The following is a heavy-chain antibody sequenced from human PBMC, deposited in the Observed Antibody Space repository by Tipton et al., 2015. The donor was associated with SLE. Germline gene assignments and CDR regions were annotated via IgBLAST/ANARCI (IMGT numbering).Heavy chain of an antibody. CDR1: GGSISSSDYY. V-gene: IGHV4-61*09. J-gene: IGHJ4*02. CDR3: SRAPAQHWGSAYFDY. CDR2: IYTTGRT. D-gene: IGHD7-27*01. Sequence: TLSLTCTISGGSISSSDYYWGWIRQPAGKGLEWIGHIYTTGRTNYNPSLKSRVTISVDTSKNQFSLKLSSVTAADTAVYYCSRAPAQHWGSAYFDYWGQGTLVTVSS.